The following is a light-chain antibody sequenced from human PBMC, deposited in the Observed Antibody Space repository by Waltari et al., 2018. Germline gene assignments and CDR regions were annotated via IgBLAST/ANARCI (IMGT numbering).Light chain of an antibody. V-gene: IGLV1-40*01. Sequence: QSVLTQPPSVSGAPGQRVNISCTGSSSNIGAGYDVQRSQQLPGTATKRLIYGNINRPAGVPDRFSGSKSGTSASLAITGLQAEDEADDYCQSYDSSLSGSVFGGGTKLTVL. CDR2: GNI. J-gene: IGLJ3*02. CDR1: SSNIGAGYD. CDR3: QSYDSSLSGSV.